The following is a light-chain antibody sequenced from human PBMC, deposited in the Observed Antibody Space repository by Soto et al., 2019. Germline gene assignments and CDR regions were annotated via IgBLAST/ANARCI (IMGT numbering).Light chain of an antibody. J-gene: IGLJ2*01. V-gene: IGLV1-44*01. CDR3: STCDDSLNGPL. Sequence: QSVLTQPPSASGTPGQRVTISCSGGSSNIGGNTVNWYQQLPVAAPKLIIFSNSQRTSRVPDRLSGSKSGTSASLAIGGLQSEDEAEYYCSTCDDSLNGPLLGGGTQLTVL. CDR2: SNS. CDR1: SSNIGGNT.